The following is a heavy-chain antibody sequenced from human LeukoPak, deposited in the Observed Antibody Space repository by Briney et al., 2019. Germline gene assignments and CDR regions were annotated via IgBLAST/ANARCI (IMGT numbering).Heavy chain of an antibody. CDR3: ARGGGPYASTGFFAGPYDY. V-gene: IGHV1-8*01. D-gene: IGHD2-2*01. J-gene: IGHJ4*02. CDR1: GYTFTSYD. Sequence: ASVKVSCKASGYTFTSYDINWVRQAPGQGLEWMGWMNPNSGNTGYAQKFQGRVTMTRNTSISTAYMVLGSLRSDDTAVYYCARGGGPYASTGFFAGPYDYWGQGTLVSVSS. CDR2: MNPNSGNT.